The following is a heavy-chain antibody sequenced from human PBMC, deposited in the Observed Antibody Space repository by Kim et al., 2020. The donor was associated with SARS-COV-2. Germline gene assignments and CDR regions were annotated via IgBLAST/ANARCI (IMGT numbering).Heavy chain of an antibody. J-gene: IGHJ6*02. D-gene: IGHD4-17*01. CDR2: ISYDGSNK. CDR3: AKDGLDYEDYYYYGMDV. CDR1: GFTFSSYV. V-gene: IGHV3-30*18. Sequence: GGSLRLSCAASGFTFSSYVMHWVRQAPGKGLEWVAVISYDGSNKYYADSVKGRFTISRDNSKNTLYLQMNSLRAEDTAVYYCAKDGLDYEDYYYYGMDVWGQGSTVTVSS.